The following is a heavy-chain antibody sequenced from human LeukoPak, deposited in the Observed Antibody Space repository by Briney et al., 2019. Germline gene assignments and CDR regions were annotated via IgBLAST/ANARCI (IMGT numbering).Heavy chain of an antibody. CDR3: ARQARVPAIEYYFDY. V-gene: IGHV4-34*01. J-gene: IGHJ4*02. CDR2: INHSGST. Sequence: SETLSLTCAVYGGSFSGYYWTWIRQSPGKGLEWIGEINHSGSTNDNPSLKSRVTISVDTSKNQFSLKLSSVTAADTAVYYCARQARVPAIEYYFDYWGQGTLVTVSS. CDR1: GGSFSGYY. D-gene: IGHD2-2*01.